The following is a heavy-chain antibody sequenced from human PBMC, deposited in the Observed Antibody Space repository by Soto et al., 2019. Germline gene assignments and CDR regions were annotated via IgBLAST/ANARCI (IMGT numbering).Heavy chain of an antibody. J-gene: IGHJ1*01. CDR3: ARSGYEEYFEX. D-gene: IGHD3-16*01. Sequence: SEALSLPCTVSGGSFSGDYWSWIRQPPGKGMELIAYIYYSGSTNYNPYLKSRVTISAATSKNQFSLKLNSVTAADTAVYYCARSGYEEYFEXWGQGTKVTVSX. CDR2: IYYSGST. V-gene: IGHV4-59*01. CDR1: GGSFSGDY.